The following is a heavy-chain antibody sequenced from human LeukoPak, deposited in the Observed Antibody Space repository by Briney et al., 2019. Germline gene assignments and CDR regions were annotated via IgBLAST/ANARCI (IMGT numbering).Heavy chain of an antibody. CDR3: ARLYSYGLHYYYMDV. CDR2: IYYSGST. V-gene: IGHV4-4*02. J-gene: IGHJ6*03. Sequence: PSGTLSLTCAVSSGSIFSSNWWSWVRQPPGKGLEWIGFIYYSGSTYYNPSLKSRVTISVDTSKNQFSLKLSSVTAADTAVYYCARLYSYGLHYYYMDVWGKGTTVTISS. CDR1: SGSIFSSNW. D-gene: IGHD5-18*01.